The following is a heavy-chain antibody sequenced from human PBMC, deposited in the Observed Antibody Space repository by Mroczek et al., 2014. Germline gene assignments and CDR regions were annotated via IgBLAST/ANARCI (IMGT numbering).Heavy chain of an antibody. CDR2: ISDSGGIT. CDR3: AKERGIVVVVLLRFPQHYYGMDV. CDR1: GFRSTNYA. D-gene: IGHD2-15*01. J-gene: IGHJ6*02. Sequence: VQLQQWGGGLVQSGGSLRLSCSASGFRSTNYAMSWVRQAPGMGLEWVAAISDSGGITYYADSVKGRFTISRDNSKNMLFLQMNSLRADDTGVFYCAKERGIVVVVLLRFPQHYYGMDVWGQGTTV. V-gene: IGHV3-23*01.